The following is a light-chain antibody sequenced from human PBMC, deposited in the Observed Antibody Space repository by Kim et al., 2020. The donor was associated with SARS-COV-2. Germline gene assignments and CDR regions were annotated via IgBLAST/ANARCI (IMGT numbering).Light chain of an antibody. CDR2: KAS. CDR1: QSIRSW. Sequence: DIQMTQSPSTLSASVGDRVTISCRASQSIRSWLAWYQQKPGKAPNLLIFKASSLESGVPSRFSGSGSGTEFTLTISSLQPDDFATYYCQQYHSYPVTFGQGTKLEI. J-gene: IGKJ2*01. CDR3: QQYHSYPVT. V-gene: IGKV1-5*03.